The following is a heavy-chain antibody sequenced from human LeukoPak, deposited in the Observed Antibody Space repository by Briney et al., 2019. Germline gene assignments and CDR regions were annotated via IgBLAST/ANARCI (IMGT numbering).Heavy chain of an antibody. J-gene: IGHJ4*02. Sequence: ASVKVSCKASGYTFTSYGISWVRQAPGQGLEWMGWISAYNGNTNYVQKLQGRVTMTTDTSTSTAYMELRSLRSDDTAVYYCARDGLVVPAAAKGTYYFDYWGQGTLVTVSS. CDR1: GYTFTSYG. V-gene: IGHV1-18*01. CDR2: ISAYNGNT. CDR3: ARDGLVVPAAAKGTYYFDY. D-gene: IGHD2-2*01.